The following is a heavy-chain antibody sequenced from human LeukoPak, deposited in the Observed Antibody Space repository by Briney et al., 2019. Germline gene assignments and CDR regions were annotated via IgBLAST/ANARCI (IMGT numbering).Heavy chain of an antibody. D-gene: IGHD4-23*01. CDR2: IHRDDKT. CDR3: AREVIGISSYFDY. J-gene: IGHJ4*02. Sequence: GGSLRLSCAASGFIVSSCYMYWVRQAPGKGLEWVSFIHRDDKTYYADSVKGRFTMSRDNSRNTLFLQMNSLGADDTAVYYCAREVIGISSYFDYWGQGILVTVSS. CDR1: GFIVSSCY. V-gene: IGHV3-53*01.